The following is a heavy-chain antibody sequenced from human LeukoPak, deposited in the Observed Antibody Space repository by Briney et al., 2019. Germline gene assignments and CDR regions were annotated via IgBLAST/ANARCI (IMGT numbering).Heavy chain of an antibody. J-gene: IGHJ4*02. CDR3: AREVYYYDSSGAFDY. D-gene: IGHD3-22*01. CDR2: IKQDGSEK. Sequence: GGSLRLSCAASGFTFSSYWMSWVRQAPGKGLEWVANIKQDGSEKYYVDSVKGRFTISRDNAKNSLYLQMNSLRAEDTAVYYCAREVYYYDSSGAFDYRGQGTLVTVSS. V-gene: IGHV3-7*01. CDR1: GFTFSSYW.